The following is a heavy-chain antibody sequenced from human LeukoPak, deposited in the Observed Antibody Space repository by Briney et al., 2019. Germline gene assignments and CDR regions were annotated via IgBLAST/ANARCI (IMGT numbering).Heavy chain of an antibody. CDR3: ARDGDSSGENWFDP. D-gene: IGHD6-19*01. J-gene: IGHJ5*02. CDR1: GGSISSYY. V-gene: IGHV4-4*07. CDR2: IYTSGST. Sequence: SETLSLTCTVSGGSISSYYWSWIRQPAGKGLEWIGRIYTSGSTNYNPSLKSRVTMSVDTSKNQLSLKLSSVTAADTAVYYCARDGDSSGENWFDPWGQGTLVTVSS.